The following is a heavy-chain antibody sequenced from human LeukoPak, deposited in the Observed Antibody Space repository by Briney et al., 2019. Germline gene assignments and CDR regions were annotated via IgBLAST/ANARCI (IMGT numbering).Heavy chain of an antibody. D-gene: IGHD1-7*01. J-gene: IGHJ4*02. CDR3: EREGTHHFDY. V-gene: IGHV1-2*02. CDR2: INPNSGGT. Sequence: ASVKVSCKASGYTFTGYYTHWVRQAPGQGLEWMGWINPNSGGTNYAQKFQGRVTMTRDTSISTAYMELSRLRSDDTAMYYCEREGTHHFDYWGQGTLVTVSS. CDR1: GYTFTGYY.